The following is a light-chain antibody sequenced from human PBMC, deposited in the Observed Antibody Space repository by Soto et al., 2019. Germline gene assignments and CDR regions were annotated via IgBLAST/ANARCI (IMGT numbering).Light chain of an antibody. CDR3: SSYTSSSTQV. V-gene: IGLV2-14*01. CDR2: AVT. Sequence: QSVLTQPASVSGSPGQSITISCTGTSSDVGGYNYVSWYQQHPGKAPKLMIYAVTTRPSGVSNRFSGSKSGNTASLTISGLQPEDEADYYCSSYTSSSTQVFGNGTKVTVL. J-gene: IGLJ1*01. CDR1: SSDVGGYNY.